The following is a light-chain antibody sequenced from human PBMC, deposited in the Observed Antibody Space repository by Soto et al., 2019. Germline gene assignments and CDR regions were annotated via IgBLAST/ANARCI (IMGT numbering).Light chain of an antibody. CDR3: QKCDYLPI. CDR2: DAS. CDR1: HDITSY. Sequence: DIQMTQSPSSLSASVGDRVTITCQASHDITSYLNWYQHKPGKAPKLLIYDASILEAGVPSRFGGSASGTDFTFTISSMQPEEVATYYCQKCDYLPIFGPGTTVDF. J-gene: IGKJ3*01. V-gene: IGKV1-33*01.